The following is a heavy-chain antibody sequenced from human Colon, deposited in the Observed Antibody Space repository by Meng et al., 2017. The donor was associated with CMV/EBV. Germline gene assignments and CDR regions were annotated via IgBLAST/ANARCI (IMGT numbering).Heavy chain of an antibody. D-gene: IGHD6-6*01. CDR1: GFTFSSYD. J-gene: IGHJ6*02. Sequence: GESLKISCAASGFTFSSYDMHWVRQVTGKGLEWVSAIGTVGDTYYPDSVKGRFTISREDAKNSLYLQMNNLRAGDTAVYYCAREIRGSSGGHYYYGMDVWGQGTLVTVSS. CDR3: AREIRGSSGGHYYYGMDV. CDR2: IGTVGDT. V-gene: IGHV3-13*01.